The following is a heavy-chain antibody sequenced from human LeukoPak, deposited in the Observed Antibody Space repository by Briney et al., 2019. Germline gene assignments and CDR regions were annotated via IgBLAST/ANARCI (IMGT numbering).Heavy chain of an antibody. CDR3: AAGGYDFWAYPPSY. D-gene: IGHD3-3*01. V-gene: IGHV1-2*02. CDR1: GYTFTGYY. J-gene: IGHJ4*02. Sequence: ASVKVSCKASGYTFTGYYMHWVRQAPGQGLEWMGWINPNSGGTNYAQKFQGRVTMTRDTSISTAYMELSSLRSEDTAVYYCAAGGYDFWAYPPSYWGQGTLVTVSS. CDR2: INPNSGGT.